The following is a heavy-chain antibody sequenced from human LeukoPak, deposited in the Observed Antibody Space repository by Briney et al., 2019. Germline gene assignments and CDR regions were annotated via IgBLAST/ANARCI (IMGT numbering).Heavy chain of an antibody. V-gene: IGHV3-21*01. J-gene: IGHJ4*02. Sequence: GGSLRLSCAASGFTFSSYSMNWVRQAPGKGLEWVSSISSSSSYIYYADSVKGRFTISRDNAKNSPYLQMNSLRAEDTAVYYCARDYPHYYDSSGYYVSDYWGQGTLVTVSS. CDR1: GFTFSSYS. CDR2: ISSSSSYI. D-gene: IGHD3-22*01. CDR3: ARDYPHYYDSSGYYVSDY.